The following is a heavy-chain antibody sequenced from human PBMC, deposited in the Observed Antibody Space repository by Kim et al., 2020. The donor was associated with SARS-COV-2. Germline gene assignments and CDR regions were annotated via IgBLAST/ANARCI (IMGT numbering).Heavy chain of an antibody. CDR1: GGSISSYY. Sequence: SETLSLTCTVSGGSISSYYWSWIRQPAGKGLEWIGRIYTSGSTNYNPSLKSRVTMSVDTSKNQFSLKLSSVTAADTAVYYCARDTGGPYSSSWYESGSAFDIWGQGTMVTVSS. CDR3: ARDTGGPYSSSWYESGSAFDI. J-gene: IGHJ3*02. CDR2: IYTSGST. V-gene: IGHV4-4*07. D-gene: IGHD6-13*01.